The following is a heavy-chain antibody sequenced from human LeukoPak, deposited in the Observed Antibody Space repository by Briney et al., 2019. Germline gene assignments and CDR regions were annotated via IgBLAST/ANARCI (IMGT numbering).Heavy chain of an antibody. CDR1: GYTLNSYY. CDR3: ARESYGEEDN. CDR2: IKPSGGST. D-gene: IGHD4-17*01. V-gene: IGHV1-46*02. J-gene: IGHJ4*02. Sequence: GASVKVSCKASGYTLNSYYMHWVRQAPGQGLEWMGIIKPSGGSTSYAQKFQGRVTMTRDTSTSTVYMELSSLRSEDTAVYYCARESYGEEDNWGQGTLVTVSS.